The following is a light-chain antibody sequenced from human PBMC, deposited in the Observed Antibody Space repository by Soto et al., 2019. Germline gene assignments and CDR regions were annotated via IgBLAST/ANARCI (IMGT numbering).Light chain of an antibody. J-gene: IGLJ1*01. Sequence: QSVVTQPASVFGSPGQSITFSCTGTSGDVGGYNFVSWYQQHPGKAPKLMIYEVSSRPSGVSNRFSGSKSGNTASLTISGLQPEDEADYYCSSYTTSTTVVFGTGTKVTVL. V-gene: IGLV2-14*03. CDR2: EVS. CDR3: SSYTTSTTVV. CDR1: SGDVGGYNF.